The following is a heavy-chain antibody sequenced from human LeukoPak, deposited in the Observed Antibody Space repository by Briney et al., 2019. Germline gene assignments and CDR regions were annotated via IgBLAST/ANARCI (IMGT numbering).Heavy chain of an antibody. D-gene: IGHD3-22*01. J-gene: IGHJ4*02. CDR3: AKDSTGYYYDPLDY. CDR1: GFTFSDAW. CDR2: ISGSGDST. Sequence: GGSLRLSCVASGFTFSDAWMSWVRQAPGKGLEWVSGISGSGDSTYYADSVKGRFTISRDNSKNTLYLQMNSLKAEDTALYYCAKDSTGYYYDPLDYWGQGTLVTVSS. V-gene: IGHV3-23*01.